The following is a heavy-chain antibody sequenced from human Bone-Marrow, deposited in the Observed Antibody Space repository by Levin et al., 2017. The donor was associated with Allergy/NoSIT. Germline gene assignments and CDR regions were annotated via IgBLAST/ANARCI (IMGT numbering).Heavy chain of an antibody. V-gene: IGHV3-7*01. CDR1: GFTFNLYW. CDR2: IEKDGNEK. Sequence: GSLKISCAASGFTFNLYWMNWIRQAPGKGLEWVANIEKDGNEKHYVDSVEGRFTISRDNAKNVLYLEMSSLRVEDTALYYCGTDVGIAVADRNYWGQGVLVTVSS. J-gene: IGHJ4*02. CDR3: GTDVGIAVADRNY. D-gene: IGHD6-19*01.